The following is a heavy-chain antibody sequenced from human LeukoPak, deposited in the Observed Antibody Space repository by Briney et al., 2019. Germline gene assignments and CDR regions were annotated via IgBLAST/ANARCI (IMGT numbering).Heavy chain of an antibody. Sequence: KPSETLSLTCTVSGGSISSYYWSWIRQPAGKGLEWIGRIYTSGSTNYNPSLKSRVTMSVDTSKNQFSLKLSSVTAADTAVYYCARDIDYYGPVREEPNWFDPWGQGTLVTVSS. CDR2: IYTSGST. D-gene: IGHD3-10*01. CDR3: ARDIDYYGPVREEPNWFDP. CDR1: GGSISSYY. J-gene: IGHJ5*02. V-gene: IGHV4-4*07.